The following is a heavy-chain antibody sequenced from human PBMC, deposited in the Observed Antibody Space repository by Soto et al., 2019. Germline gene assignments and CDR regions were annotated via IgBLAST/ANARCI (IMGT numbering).Heavy chain of an antibody. CDR2: IIPILGIA. J-gene: IGHJ4*02. V-gene: IGHV1-69*02. D-gene: IGHD3-22*01. CDR3: ALRSTGGIVVVDY. Sequence: QVQLVQSGAEVKKPGSSVKVSCKASGGTFSSYTISWVRQAPGQGLEWMGRIIPILGIANYAQKFQGRVTITADKSTSTAYMELSSLRSEDTAVYYCALRSTGGIVVVDYWGQGTLVTVSS. CDR1: GGTFSSYT.